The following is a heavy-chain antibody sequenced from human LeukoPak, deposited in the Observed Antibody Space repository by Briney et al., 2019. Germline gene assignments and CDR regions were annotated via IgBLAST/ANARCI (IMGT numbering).Heavy chain of an antibody. D-gene: IGHD1-7*01. CDR3: ARGYMGTTDY. CDR2: TYYRSKWNK. J-gene: IGHJ4*02. Sequence: SQTLSLTCAISGDSVSSNSAAWNWIRQSPSRGLEWLGRTYYRSKWNKNYAASVRSRITINPDTSKNQLSLQLNSVTPEDTAVYYCARGYMGTTDYWGQGTLVIVSS. CDR1: GDSVSSNSAA. V-gene: IGHV6-1*01.